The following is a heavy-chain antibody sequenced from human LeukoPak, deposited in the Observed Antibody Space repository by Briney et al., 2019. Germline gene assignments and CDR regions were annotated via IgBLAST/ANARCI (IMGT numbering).Heavy chain of an antibody. CDR2: ISTSGTHV. CDR1: GFTFSSYS. Sequence: GGSLRLSCAASGFTFSSYSMNWVRQAPGKGLEWVSSISTSGTHVYYADSVKGRFTISRDNAKNSLYLQMNSLRAEDTALYYCARDPVCGGDCFVDYWGQGTLVTVSS. D-gene: IGHD2-21*02. J-gene: IGHJ4*02. V-gene: IGHV3-21*01. CDR3: ARDPVCGGDCFVDY.